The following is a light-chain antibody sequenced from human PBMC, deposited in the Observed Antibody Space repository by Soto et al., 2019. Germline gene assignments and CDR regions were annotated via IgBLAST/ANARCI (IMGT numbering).Light chain of an antibody. CDR2: RDD. CDR3: AAWDDSLNGVV. Sequence: QSVLTQSPSQSGTPGQGVTISCSGGTSNIGTYTVNWYQQLPGTAPKVLIYRDDQRPSGVADRFSGSKSGTSASLAISGLQSEDEADYYCAAWDDSLNGVVFGGGTKVTVL. CDR1: TSNIGTYT. V-gene: IGLV1-44*01. J-gene: IGLJ2*01.